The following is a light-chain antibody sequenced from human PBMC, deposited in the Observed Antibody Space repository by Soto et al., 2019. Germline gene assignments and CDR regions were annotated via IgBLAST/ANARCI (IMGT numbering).Light chain of an antibody. V-gene: IGKV1-39*01. CDR2: GAS. CDR3: QQSYSTSPLS. J-gene: IGKJ4*01. Sequence: DIQMTQSPSSLYASVGDRVTITGRASQSINRDLTWYQHKPGKAPKLLIYGASSLQSVVPSRFGGSGAGTDVTLTISNLQPEDFATYACQQSYSTSPLSFGGGTKGEI. CDR1: QSINRD.